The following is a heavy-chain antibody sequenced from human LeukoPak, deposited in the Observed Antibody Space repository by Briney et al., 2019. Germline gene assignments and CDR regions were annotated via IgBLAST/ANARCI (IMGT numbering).Heavy chain of an antibody. CDR2: ITSSSAYI. CDR1: GFTFSSYS. Sequence: GGSLRLSCAASGFTFSSYSITWVRQAPGKGLEWVSSITSSSAYIHYADSVKDRSTISRDNAKNSLYLQMNSLRAEDTAVYYCARVTFGATTNNYYFYHMDVWGRGASVTVSS. V-gene: IGHV3-21*01. J-gene: IGHJ6*03. CDR3: ARVTFGATTNNYYFYHMDV. D-gene: IGHD5-24*01.